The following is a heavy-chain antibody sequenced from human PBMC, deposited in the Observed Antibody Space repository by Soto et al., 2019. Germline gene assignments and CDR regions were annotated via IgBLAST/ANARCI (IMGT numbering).Heavy chain of an antibody. Sequence: PSETLSLTCNVPGGSISSGDYYWAWIRQSPGKGLEWIGYIYYTGSTVYSPSLKSRVTISLDTSENHFSLDMNSVTAADTAVYFCARVSGHNTGYYSVYFMDVWGQGTTVT. CDR3: ARVSGHNTGYYSVYFMDV. V-gene: IGHV4-30-4*01. CDR2: IYYTGST. D-gene: IGHD5-18*01. J-gene: IGHJ6*02. CDR1: GGSISSGDYY.